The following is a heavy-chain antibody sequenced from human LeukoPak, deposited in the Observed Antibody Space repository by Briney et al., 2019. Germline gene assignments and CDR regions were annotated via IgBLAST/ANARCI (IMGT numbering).Heavy chain of an antibody. V-gene: IGHV3-30*02. Sequence: GGSLRLSCAASGFTFSSYGMYWVRQAPGKGLEWVAFIRYDGSNKYYADSVKGRFTISRDNSKNTLYLQMNSLRAEDTAVYYCATSLVVVIATRDYWGQGTLVTVSS. D-gene: IGHD2-21*01. CDR3: ATSLVVVIATRDY. J-gene: IGHJ4*02. CDR1: GFTFSSYG. CDR2: IRYDGSNK.